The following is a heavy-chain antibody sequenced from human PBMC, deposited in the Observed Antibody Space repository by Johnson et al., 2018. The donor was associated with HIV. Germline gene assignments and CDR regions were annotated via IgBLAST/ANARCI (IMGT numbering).Heavy chain of an antibody. V-gene: IGHV3-13*01. Sequence: YADSVKGRFTISRENAKNSLYLQMNSLRAGDTAVYYCARDNIVGATKDAFDIWGQGTMVTVSS. CDR3: ARDNIVGATKDAFDI. D-gene: IGHD1-26*01. J-gene: IGHJ3*02.